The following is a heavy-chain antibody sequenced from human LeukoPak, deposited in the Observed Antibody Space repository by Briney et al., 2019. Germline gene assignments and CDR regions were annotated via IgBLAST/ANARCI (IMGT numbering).Heavy chain of an antibody. Sequence: ASVKVSCKPSVYRFNVYDILWVRQAPGHGLDYVGWISTYTGRANYAQKSQGRVSMITDTSTSTAYLELTNLTSSDTGLYYCARADGTNSGTNAFDVWGLGTMVTVAS. J-gene: IGHJ3*01. CDR3: ARADGTNSGTNAFDV. V-gene: IGHV1-18*01. CDR1: VYRFNVYD. CDR2: ISTYTGRA. D-gene: IGHD4-23*01.